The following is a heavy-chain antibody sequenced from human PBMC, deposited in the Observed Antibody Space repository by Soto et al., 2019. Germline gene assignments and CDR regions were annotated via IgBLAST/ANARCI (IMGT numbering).Heavy chain of an antibody. CDR3: ASDNVCCSSTSCYLDY. V-gene: IGHV3-23*01. Sequence: EVQLLESGGGLVQPGGSLRLSCAASGFTFSTYAMSWVRQAPGKGLEWVSVISANGGRTDYAGSVRGRFTISRDKSKKMMYLKMDRQRAEDTALYYCASDNVCCSSTSCYLDYWGQGTLVTVSS. CDR2: ISANGGRT. J-gene: IGHJ4*02. CDR1: GFTFSTYA. D-gene: IGHD2-2*01.